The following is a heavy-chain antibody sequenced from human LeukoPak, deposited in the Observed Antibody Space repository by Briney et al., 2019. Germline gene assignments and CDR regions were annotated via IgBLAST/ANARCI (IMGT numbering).Heavy chain of an antibody. J-gene: IGHJ4*02. CDR1: GGSISSSSYY. CDR2: INHSGGT. CDR3: ARLVAAKGPFDY. Sequence: SETLSLTCTVSGGSISSSSYYWSWIRQPPGKGLEWIGEINHSGGTNYNPSLKSRVTISVDTSKNQFSLKLSSVTAADTAVYYCARLVAAKGPFDYWGQGTLVTVSS. D-gene: IGHD2-15*01. V-gene: IGHV4-39*07.